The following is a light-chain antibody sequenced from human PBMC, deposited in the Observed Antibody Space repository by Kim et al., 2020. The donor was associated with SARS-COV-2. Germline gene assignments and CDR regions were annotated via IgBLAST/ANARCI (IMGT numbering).Light chain of an antibody. V-gene: IGLV3-1*01. J-gene: IGLJ1*01. CDR3: QAWDSSTYV. Sequence: VSPGQTASVTCSGDKLGDKYACWYQQKPGQSPVLVIYQDSKRPSGIPERFSGSNSGNTATLTISGTQAMDEADYYCQAWDSSTYVFGTGTKVTVL. CDR1: KLGDKY. CDR2: QDS.